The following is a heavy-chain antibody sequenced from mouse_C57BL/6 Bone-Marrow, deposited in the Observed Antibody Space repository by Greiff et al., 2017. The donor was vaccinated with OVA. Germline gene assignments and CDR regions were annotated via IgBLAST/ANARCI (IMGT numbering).Heavy chain of an antibody. Sequence: VQLVESGAELARPGASVKLSCKASGYTFTSYGISWVKQRTGQGLEWIGEIYPRSGNTYYNEKFKGKATLTADKSSSTAYMELRSLTSEDSAVYFCARSNYYGSSYWFAYWGQGTLVTVSA. J-gene: IGHJ3*01. V-gene: IGHV1-81*01. CDR2: IYPRSGNT. CDR1: GYTFTSYG. D-gene: IGHD1-1*01. CDR3: ARSNYYGSSYWFAY.